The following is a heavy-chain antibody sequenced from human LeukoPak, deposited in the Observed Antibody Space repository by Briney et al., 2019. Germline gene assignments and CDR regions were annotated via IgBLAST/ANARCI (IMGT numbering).Heavy chain of an antibody. J-gene: IGHJ4*02. D-gene: IGHD3-3*01. Sequence: SETLSLTCTVSGGSISSSSYYWGWIRQPPGKGLEWIGSIYYSGSTYYNPSLKSRVTISVDTSKNQFPLKLSSVTAADTAVYYCARSNAVREYYDFWSGDFDYWGQGTLVTVSS. CDR2: IYYSGST. CDR3: ARSNAVREYYDFWSGDFDY. V-gene: IGHV4-39*01. CDR1: GGSISSSSYY.